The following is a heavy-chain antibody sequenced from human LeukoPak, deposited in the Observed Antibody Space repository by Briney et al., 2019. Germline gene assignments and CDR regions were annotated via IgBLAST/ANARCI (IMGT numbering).Heavy chain of an antibody. J-gene: IGHJ5*02. CDR2: IIPILGIA. Sequence: GASVKVSCKASGGTFSSYAISWVRQAPGQGLEWMGRIIPILGIANYAQKFQGRVTITTDESTSTAYMELSSLRSEDTAVYYCARWDDSAWAFGTWGPGTLVTVSS. V-gene: IGHV1-69*04. D-gene: IGHD6-19*01. CDR3: ARWDDSAWAFGT. CDR1: GGTFSSYA.